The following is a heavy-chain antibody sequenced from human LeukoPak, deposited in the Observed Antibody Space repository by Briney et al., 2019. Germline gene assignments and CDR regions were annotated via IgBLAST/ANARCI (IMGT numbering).Heavy chain of an antibody. V-gene: IGHV3-30*03. D-gene: IGHD5-18*01. CDR1: GFTFSSCG. CDR3: AAKGYSYGNNAFDI. CDR2: ISYDGSNK. J-gene: IGHJ3*02. Sequence: GGSLRLSCAASGFTFSSCGMHWVRQAPGKGLEWVAVISYDGSNKFCADSVTGRLTISRDNSKNTLYLQMNSLRAEDTAVYYCAAKGYSYGNNAFDIWGQGTMVTVSS.